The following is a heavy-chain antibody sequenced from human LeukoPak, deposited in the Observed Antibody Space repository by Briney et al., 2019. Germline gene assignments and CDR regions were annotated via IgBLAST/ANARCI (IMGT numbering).Heavy chain of an antibody. V-gene: IGHV3-23*01. J-gene: IGHJ4*02. CDR3: AKGRYDFWSGYPIDRYFDY. CDR1: GFTFSSYA. D-gene: IGHD3-3*01. Sequence: PGGSLRLSCAASGFTFSSYAMSWVRQAPGKGLEWVSAISGSGGSTYYADSVKGRFTISRDNSKNTLYLQMNSLRAEDTAVYYCAKGRYDFWSGYPIDRYFDYWGQGTLVTVSS. CDR2: ISGSGGST.